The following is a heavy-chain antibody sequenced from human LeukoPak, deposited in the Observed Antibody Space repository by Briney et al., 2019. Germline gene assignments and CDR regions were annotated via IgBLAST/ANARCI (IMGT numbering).Heavy chain of an antibody. Sequence: GATVKVSCKASGYTFTGYYIHCVRHAPRQALEWMGWINPNSGGTRYAQKFQGRVTMTRDTSISTAYMELSSLRSDDTAVYYCARATWFGGNPSGAFDIWGEGEMVTVSS. CDR1: GYTFTGYY. D-gene: IGHD4-23*01. V-gene: IGHV1-2*02. CDR3: ARATWFGGNPSGAFDI. J-gene: IGHJ3*02. CDR2: INPNSGGT.